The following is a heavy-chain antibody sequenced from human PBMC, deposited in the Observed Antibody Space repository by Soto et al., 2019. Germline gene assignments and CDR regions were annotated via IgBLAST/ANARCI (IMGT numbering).Heavy chain of an antibody. Sequence: PSETLSLTCAVSGGSISGSNWWSWVRQPPGKGLEWIGEIYHSGSTNYNPSLKSRVTISVDKSKNQFSLKLSSVTAADTAVYYCARKIEGYPTYYGMEVWGQGTTVTVSS. D-gene: IGHD5-18*01. CDR2: IYHSGST. CDR1: GGSISGSNW. J-gene: IGHJ6*02. V-gene: IGHV4-4*02. CDR3: ARKIEGYPTYYGMEV.